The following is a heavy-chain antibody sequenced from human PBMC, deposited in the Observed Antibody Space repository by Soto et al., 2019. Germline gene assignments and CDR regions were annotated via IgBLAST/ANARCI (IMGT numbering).Heavy chain of an antibody. V-gene: IGHV5-51*01. CDR1: GYSFTSYW. D-gene: IGHD3-16*01. CDR2: IYPGDSNT. J-gene: IGHJ5*02. Sequence: GESLKISCKGSGYSFTSYWIGWVRQMPGKGLEWMGIIYPGDSNTRYSPSFQGQVTISADKSISTAHLQWSSLKASDTAMYYCARHKLRNWFDPWGQGTLVTVSS. CDR3: ARHKLRNWFDP.